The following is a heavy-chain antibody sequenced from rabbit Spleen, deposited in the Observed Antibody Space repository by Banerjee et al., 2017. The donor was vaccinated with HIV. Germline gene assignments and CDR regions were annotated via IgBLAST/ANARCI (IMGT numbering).Heavy chain of an antibody. V-gene: IGHV1S40*01. J-gene: IGHJ6*01. CDR2: INVVTGKA. CDR3: ARDLTGVIGWNFGW. CDR1: GVSFSGDSY. Sequence: QSLEESGGDLVKPGASLTLTCIASGVSFSGDSYMCWVRQAPGKGLEWVVCINVVTGKAVYASWAKGRFTFSKTSSTTVTLQVTSLTVADTATYFCARDLTGVIGWNFGWWGPGTLVTVS. D-gene: IGHD4-1*01.